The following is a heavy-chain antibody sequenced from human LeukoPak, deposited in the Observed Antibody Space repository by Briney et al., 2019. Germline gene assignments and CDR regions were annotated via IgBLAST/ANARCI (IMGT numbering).Heavy chain of an antibody. D-gene: IGHD6-19*01. CDR1: GFTFSSYA. J-gene: IGHJ3*02. CDR2: ISSNGGST. V-gene: IGHV3-64D*06. Sequence: GGSLRLSCSASGFTFSSYAMHWVRQAPGKGLEYVSAISSNGGSTYYADSVKGRFTISRDNSKNTLYLQMSSLRAEDMAMYYCIKVSLNSSGGDAFYIWGQGTMVTVSS. CDR3: IKVSLNSSGGDAFYI.